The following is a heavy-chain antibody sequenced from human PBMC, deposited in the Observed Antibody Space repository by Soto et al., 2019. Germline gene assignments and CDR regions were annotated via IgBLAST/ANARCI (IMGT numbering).Heavy chain of an antibody. J-gene: IGHJ6*02. CDR3: AREPSMPTVVPYYYYYGMDV. V-gene: IGHV1-69*13. CDR1: GGTFSSYA. CDR2: IIPIFGTA. Sequence: SVKVSCKASGGTFSSYAISWVRQAPGQGLEWMGGIIPIFGTANYAQKFQGRVTITADESTSTAYMELSSLRSEDTAVYYCAREPSMPTVVPYYYYYGMDVWGQGTTVTVSS. D-gene: IGHD4-17*01.